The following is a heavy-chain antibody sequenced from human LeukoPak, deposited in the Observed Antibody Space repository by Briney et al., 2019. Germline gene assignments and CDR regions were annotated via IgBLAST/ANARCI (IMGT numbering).Heavy chain of an antibody. J-gene: IGHJ3*02. CDR3: ARATITMIVVEAFDI. V-gene: IGHV3-30*02. CDR1: EFTFSSYS. CDR2: IRYDGSNK. D-gene: IGHD3-22*01. Sequence: GGSLRLSCAASEFTFSSYSMHWVRQAPGKGLEWVAFIRYDGSNKYYADSVKGRFTISRDNSKNTPYLQMNSLRAENTAVYYCARATITMIVVEAFDIGGKEPRVSVP.